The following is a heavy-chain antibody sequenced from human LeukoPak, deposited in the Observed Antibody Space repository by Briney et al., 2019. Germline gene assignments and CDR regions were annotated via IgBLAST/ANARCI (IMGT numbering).Heavy chain of an antibody. V-gene: IGHV1-69*05. Sequence: GASVKVSCKASGGTFSSYAISWVRQAPGQGLEWMGGIIPIFGTANYAQKFQGRVTITTDESTSTAYMELSSLRSEDTAVYYCARGILYCSSTSCYLRGNYYYYYMDVWGKGTTVTVSS. CDR2: IIPIFGTA. D-gene: IGHD2-2*01. J-gene: IGHJ6*03. CDR3: ARGILYCSSTSCYLRGNYYYYYMDV. CDR1: GGTFSSYA.